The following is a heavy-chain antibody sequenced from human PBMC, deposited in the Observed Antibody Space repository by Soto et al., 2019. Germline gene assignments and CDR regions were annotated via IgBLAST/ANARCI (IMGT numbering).Heavy chain of an antibody. V-gene: IGHV3-21*01. CDR2: ISSSSSYI. Sequence: GGSLRLSCAASGFTFSSYSMNWVRQAPGKGLEWVSSISSSSSYIYYADSVKGRFTISRDNAKNSLYLQMNSLRAEDTAVYYCARGGMVRGFMDYYYMDVWDKGTTVTVSS. J-gene: IGHJ6*03. D-gene: IGHD3-10*01. CDR3: ARGGMVRGFMDYYYMDV. CDR1: GFTFSSYS.